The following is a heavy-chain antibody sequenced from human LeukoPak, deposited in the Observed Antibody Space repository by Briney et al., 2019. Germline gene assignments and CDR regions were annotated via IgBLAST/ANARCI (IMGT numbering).Heavy chain of an antibody. V-gene: IGHV1-3*01. Sequence: ASVKVSCKASGYTFTSYAMHWVRQAPGQRLEWMGWINAGNGNTKYSQKLQGRVTMTTDTSTSTAYMELRSLRSDDTAVYYCARDGVFNYDSSGYYLPNNRNFDYWGQGTLVTVSS. J-gene: IGHJ4*02. CDR2: INAGNGNT. CDR3: ARDGVFNYDSSGYYLPNNRNFDY. D-gene: IGHD3-22*01. CDR1: GYTFTSYA.